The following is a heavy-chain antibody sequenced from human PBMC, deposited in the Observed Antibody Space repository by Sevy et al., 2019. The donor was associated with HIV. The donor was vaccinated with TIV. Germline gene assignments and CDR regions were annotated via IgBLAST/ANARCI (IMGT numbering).Heavy chain of an antibody. V-gene: IGHV3-7*01. J-gene: IGHJ4*02. Sequence: GGSLRLSCAASGFSFSANWMNWVRQAPVKGLEWVANLKGDGSDKHYVDSVEGRFTISRDNAKNVLYLQMNSLRVEDTAVYYCAHETFGRFESWGQGTLVTVSS. CDR1: GFSFSANW. CDR3: AHETFGRFES. CDR2: LKGDGSDK. D-gene: IGHD3-16*01.